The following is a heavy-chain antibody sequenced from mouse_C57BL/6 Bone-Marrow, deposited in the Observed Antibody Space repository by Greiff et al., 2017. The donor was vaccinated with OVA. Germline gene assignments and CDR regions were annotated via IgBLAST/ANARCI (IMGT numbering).Heavy chain of an antibody. CDR3: ARDDDGYY. J-gene: IGHJ2*01. CDR2: IYPGSGNT. Sequence: VQLQESGPELVKPGASVKISCKASGYSFTSSYIHWVKQRPGQGLEWIGWIYPGSGNTKYNEKFKGKATLTADTSSSTAYMQLSSLTSEDSAVYYCARDDDGYYWGQGTTLTVSS. D-gene: IGHD2-3*01. V-gene: IGHV1-66*01. CDR1: GYSFTSSY.